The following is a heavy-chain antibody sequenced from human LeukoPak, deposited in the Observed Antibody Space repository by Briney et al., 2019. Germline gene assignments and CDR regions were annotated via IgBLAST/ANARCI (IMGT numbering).Heavy chain of an antibody. CDR2: IYTSGST. V-gene: IGHV4-4*07. CDR1: GGSISSYY. D-gene: IGHD2-21*02. CDR3: ARDLRYCGGDCLLYYFDY. Sequence: SETLSLTCTVSGGSISSYYWSWIRQPAGKGLEWIGRIYTSGSTNYNPSLKSRVTMSVDTSKNQFSLQLNSVTPEDTAVYYCARDLRYCGGDCLLYYFDYWGQGTLVTVSS. J-gene: IGHJ4*02.